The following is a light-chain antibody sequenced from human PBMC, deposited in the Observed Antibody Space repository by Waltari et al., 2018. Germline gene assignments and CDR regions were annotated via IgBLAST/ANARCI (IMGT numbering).Light chain of an antibody. CDR2: KAS. V-gene: IGKV1-5*03. J-gene: IGKJ2*01. CDR1: KSISSW. CDR3: QQYNSYSGT. Sequence: DIQMTHSPSTLSASVGDRVTITCRASKSISSWLAWYQQKPGKVPKLLIHKASSLASGVPSRFSGSGSGTEFTLTISSLQPDDFATYYCQQYNSYSGTFGQGTKVEIK.